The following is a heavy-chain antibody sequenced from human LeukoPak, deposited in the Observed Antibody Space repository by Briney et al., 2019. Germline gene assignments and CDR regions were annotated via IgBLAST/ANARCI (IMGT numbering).Heavy chain of an antibody. D-gene: IGHD6-13*01. Sequence: GGSLRLSCAASGFTVSSNYMSWVRQAPGKGLEWVSVIYSGGSTYYADSVKGRFTISRDNSKNTLYLQMNSLRAEDTAVYYCAKGSYSSSWYLGAFDIWGQGTMVTVSS. CDR2: IYSGGST. CDR3: AKGSYSSSWYLGAFDI. CDR1: GFTVSSNY. J-gene: IGHJ3*02. V-gene: IGHV3-66*01.